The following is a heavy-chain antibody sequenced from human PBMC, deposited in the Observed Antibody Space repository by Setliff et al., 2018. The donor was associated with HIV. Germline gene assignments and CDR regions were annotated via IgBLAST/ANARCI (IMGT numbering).Heavy chain of an antibody. V-gene: IGHV1-69*05. Sequence: EASVKVSCKVSGGTFDNYVISWIRQTPGQGLEWMGGFVPMLGSKDYAQKFQGRVTISTDGSFTTAYMELSSLRSEDTAMYYCAHTSLLVTGHFQHWGQGTLVTVSS. CDR3: AHTSLLVTGHFQH. D-gene: IGHD2-21*02. J-gene: IGHJ1*01. CDR1: GGTFDNYV. CDR2: FVPMLGSK.